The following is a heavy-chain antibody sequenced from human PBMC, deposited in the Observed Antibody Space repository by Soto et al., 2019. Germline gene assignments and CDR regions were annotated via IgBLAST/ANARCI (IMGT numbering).Heavy chain of an antibody. V-gene: IGHV4-59*08. J-gene: IGHJ5*02. D-gene: IGHD3-22*01. CDR2: IFYSEST. CDR1: GGSISSYY. CDR3: ARRYTYDTSGYYYVSWFDP. Sequence: SETLSLTCTVSGGSISSYYWSWIRQPPGKGLEWIGYIFYSESTNYNPSLKSRVSISVDKSKNQFSLKLSSVTAADTAVYYCARRYTYDTSGYYYVSWFDPWGQGTLVTVSS.